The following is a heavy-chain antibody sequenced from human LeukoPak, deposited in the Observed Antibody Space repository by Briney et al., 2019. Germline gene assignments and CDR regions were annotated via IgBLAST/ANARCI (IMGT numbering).Heavy chain of an antibody. J-gene: IGHJ3*02. Sequence: VASVKVSCKASGGTFSSYAISWVRQAPGQGLEWMGGIIPIFGTANYAQKFQGRVTITTDESTSTAYMELSSLRSEDTAVYYCARERSGWPQFLQTERRAFDIWGQGTMVTVSS. V-gene: IGHV1-69*05. CDR2: IIPIFGTA. D-gene: IGHD5-24*01. CDR3: ARERSGWPQFLQTERRAFDI. CDR1: GGTFSSYA.